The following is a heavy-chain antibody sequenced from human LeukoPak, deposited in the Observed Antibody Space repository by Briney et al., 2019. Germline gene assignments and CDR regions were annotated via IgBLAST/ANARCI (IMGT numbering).Heavy chain of an antibody. CDR1: GYSISSGYY. CDR2: IYHSGST. V-gene: IGHV4-38-2*02. J-gene: IGHJ4*02. CDR3: VRIYSSSYIGY. D-gene: IGHD6-13*01. Sequence: PSETLSLTCTVSGYSISSGYYWGWIRQPPGKGLEWIGSIYHSGSTYYNPSLKSRVTISVDTSKNQFSLKLSSVTAADTAVYYCVRIYSSSYIGYWGQGTLVTVSS.